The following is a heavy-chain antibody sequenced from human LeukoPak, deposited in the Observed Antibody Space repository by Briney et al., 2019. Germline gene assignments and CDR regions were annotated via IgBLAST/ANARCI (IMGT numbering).Heavy chain of an antibody. D-gene: IGHD3-10*02. CDR3: AELGITMIGGV. Sequence: GGSLRLSCAASGFTFSSDAMSWVRQAPGKGLEWVSAISGSGGSTYYADSVKGRFTISRDNAKNSLYLQMNSLRAEDTAVYYCAELGITMIGGVWGKGTTVTVSS. J-gene: IGHJ6*04. CDR1: GFTFSSDA. V-gene: IGHV3-23*01. CDR2: ISGSGGST.